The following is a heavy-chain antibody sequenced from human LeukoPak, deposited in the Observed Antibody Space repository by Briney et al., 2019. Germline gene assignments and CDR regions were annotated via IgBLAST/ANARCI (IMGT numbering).Heavy chain of an antibody. CDR2: VVGRGDVT. CDR1: GFPFNRYT. V-gene: IGHV3-23*01. CDR3: EKEHDLSCSGGNCYSWILSAFDI. J-gene: IGHJ3*02. Sequence: GESLRLSCTASGFPFNRYTMSWVRQTPGRGMEWISAVVGRGDVTDHADSVKGRFTVPRDNSRNTLYLQMNNLRPEDTAVYYCEKEHDLSCSGGNCYSWILSAFDIWGQGTMVTVSS. D-gene: IGHD2-15*01.